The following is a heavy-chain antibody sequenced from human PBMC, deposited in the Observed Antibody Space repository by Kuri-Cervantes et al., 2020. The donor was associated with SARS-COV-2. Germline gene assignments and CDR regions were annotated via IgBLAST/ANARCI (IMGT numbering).Heavy chain of an antibody. CDR3: ARGAPIVVVPAAKGDDAFDI. CDR1: GYTFTSYY. CDR2: INPSGGST. V-gene: IGHV1-46*01. D-gene: IGHD2-2*01. Sequence: ASVKVSCKASGYTFTSYYMHWVRQAPGQGLEWMGIINPSGGSTSYAQKFQGRVTMTRDTSTSTAYMELSSLRSEDTAVYYCARGAPIVVVPAAKGDDAFDIWGQGTMVTVSS. J-gene: IGHJ3*02.